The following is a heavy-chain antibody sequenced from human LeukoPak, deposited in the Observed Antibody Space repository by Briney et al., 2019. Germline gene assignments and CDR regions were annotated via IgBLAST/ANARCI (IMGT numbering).Heavy chain of an antibody. V-gene: IGHV1-24*01. J-gene: IGHJ3*02. CDR3: ATGRYSSAPRGAFDI. Sequence: ASVKVSCKVSGYTLTELSMHWVRQAPGKGLEWMGGFDPEDGETIYAQKFQGRVTMTEDTSTDTAYMELSSLRSEDTAVYYCATGRYSSAPRGAFDIWGQGTMVTVSS. CDR2: FDPEDGET. D-gene: IGHD6-19*01. CDR1: GYTLTELS.